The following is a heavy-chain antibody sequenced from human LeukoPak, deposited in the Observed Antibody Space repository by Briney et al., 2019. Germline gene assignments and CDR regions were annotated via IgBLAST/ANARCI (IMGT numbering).Heavy chain of an antibody. CDR1: GFTFSSYA. D-gene: IGHD4-23*01. V-gene: IGHV3-7*01. CDR2: MKEDGGEI. J-gene: IGHJ4*02. CDR3: ARDRGYSTFDY. Sequence: AGGSLRLSCAASGFTFSSYAMSWVRQAPGKGLEWVANMKEDGGEINYVDSVKGRFTISRDNAKNSLFLQMNSLRVEDTAVYYCARDRGYSTFDYWGQGTLVTVSS.